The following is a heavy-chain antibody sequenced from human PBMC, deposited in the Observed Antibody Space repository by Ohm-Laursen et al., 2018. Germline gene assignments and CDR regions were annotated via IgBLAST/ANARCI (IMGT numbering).Heavy chain of an antibody. CDR1: GFTFSNYW. Sequence: SLRLSCTASGFTFSNYWMHWVRQAPGKGLEWVSVIRSGGRTDYADSVKGRYTISRDNSKNTLYLQMNSLRVEDTAVYYCARLLYGNWFDPWGQGTLVTVSS. D-gene: IGHD2/OR15-2a*01. J-gene: IGHJ5*02. CDR3: ARLLYGNWFDP. CDR2: IRSGGRT. V-gene: IGHV3-66*04.